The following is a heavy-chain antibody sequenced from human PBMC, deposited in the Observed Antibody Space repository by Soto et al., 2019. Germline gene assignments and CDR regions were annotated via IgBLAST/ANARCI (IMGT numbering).Heavy chain of an antibody. CDR3: ARTPETGGFYHYFDY. J-gene: IGHJ4*02. CDR1: GFTFNYYA. CDR2: ISYSGSNK. D-gene: IGHD2-8*02. V-gene: IGHV3-30-3*01. Sequence: PGGSLRLPCAASGFTFNYYAMHWVRQAPGQGLEWVALISYSGSNKYYADSVKGRFTISRDNSENTLYLQMNSLGVEDTAVYYCARTPETGGFYHYFDYWGQGTLVTVSS.